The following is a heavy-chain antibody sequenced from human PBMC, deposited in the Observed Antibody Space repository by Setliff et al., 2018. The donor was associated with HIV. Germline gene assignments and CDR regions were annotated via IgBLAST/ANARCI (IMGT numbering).Heavy chain of an antibody. Sequence: GGPLRLSCTAPGFNFMFFAMSWVRQAPGKGLEWVSGISGSNSRTDYVDSVKGRFTISRDKSKNTLYLQLNSLRAEDTAVYYCAKHECSGGCYYYMDVWGKGIMVTVSS. CDR1: GFNFMFFA. CDR3: AKHECSGGCYYYMDV. J-gene: IGHJ6*03. CDR2: ISGSNSRT. V-gene: IGHV3-23*01. D-gene: IGHD2-15*01.